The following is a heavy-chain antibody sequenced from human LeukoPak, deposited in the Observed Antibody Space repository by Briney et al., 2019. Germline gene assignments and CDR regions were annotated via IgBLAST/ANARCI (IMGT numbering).Heavy chain of an antibody. V-gene: IGHV4-4*07. J-gene: IGHJ3*02. Sequence: SETLSLTCTVSGGSISSYYWSWIRQPAGKGQEWIGRIYTSGSTNYNPPLKSRVTMSVDTSKNQFSLKLSSVTAADTAVYYCARGRLAVAVREAFDIWGQGTMVTVSS. CDR2: IYTSGST. D-gene: IGHD6-19*01. CDR1: GGSISSYY. CDR3: ARGRLAVAVREAFDI.